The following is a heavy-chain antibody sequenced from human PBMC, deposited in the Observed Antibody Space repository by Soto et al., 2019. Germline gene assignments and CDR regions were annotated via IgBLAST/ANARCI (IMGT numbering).Heavy chain of an antibody. J-gene: IGHJ6*02. CDR2: IIPILGIA. Sequence: QVQLVQSGAEVKKPGSSVKVSCKASGGTFSSYTISWVRQAPGQGLEWMGRIIPILGIANYAQKFQGRVTITSDKSTSTAYMELSSLRSDDTAVYYCARDPAYSSGYYYYGMDVWGQGTTVTVSS. D-gene: IGHD3-10*01. CDR3: ARDPAYSSGYYYYGMDV. V-gene: IGHV1-69*08. CDR1: GGTFSSYT.